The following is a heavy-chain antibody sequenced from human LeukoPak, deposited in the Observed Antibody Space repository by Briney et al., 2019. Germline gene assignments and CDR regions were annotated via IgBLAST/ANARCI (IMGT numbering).Heavy chain of an antibody. Sequence: GGSLRLSCAASGFTVSSNYMSWVRQAPGKGLEWVSVIYSGGRTYYADSVKGRFAISRDNSKNTLYLQMNSLTAEDTAVYYCSRHLYGDYLTDRYYGMDVWGQGTTVTVSS. V-gene: IGHV3-53*01. CDR2: IYSGGRT. CDR1: GFTVSSNY. D-gene: IGHD4-17*01. J-gene: IGHJ6*02. CDR3: SRHLYGDYLTDRYYGMDV.